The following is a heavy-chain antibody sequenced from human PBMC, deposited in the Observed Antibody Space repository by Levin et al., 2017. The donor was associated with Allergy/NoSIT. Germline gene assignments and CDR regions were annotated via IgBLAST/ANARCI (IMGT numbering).Heavy chain of an antibody. Sequence: ASVKVSCKASGYTFTGYYMHWVRQAPGQGLEWMGWINPNSGGTNYAQKFQGRVTMTRDTSISTAYMELSRLRSDDTAVYYCARDSTWIPSSGEDWGQGTLVTVSS. CDR3: ARDSTWIPSSGED. J-gene: IGHJ4*02. CDR1: GYTFTGYY. D-gene: IGHD5-18*01. V-gene: IGHV1-2*02. CDR2: INPNSGGT.